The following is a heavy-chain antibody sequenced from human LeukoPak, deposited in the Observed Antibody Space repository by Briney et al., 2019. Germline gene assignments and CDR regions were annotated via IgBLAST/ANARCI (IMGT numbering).Heavy chain of an antibody. CDR3: ARDLSWYFDY. V-gene: IGHV3-30-3*01. D-gene: IGHD1-1*01. Sequence: GGSLRLSCAASGFTFSSYALHWVRQAPGKGLEWVAVISYDGSSKYYADSVKGRFTISRDNSKNTLYLQMNSLRAEDTAVYYCARDLSWYFDYWGQGTLVTVSS. CDR2: ISYDGSSK. CDR1: GFTFSSYA. J-gene: IGHJ4*02.